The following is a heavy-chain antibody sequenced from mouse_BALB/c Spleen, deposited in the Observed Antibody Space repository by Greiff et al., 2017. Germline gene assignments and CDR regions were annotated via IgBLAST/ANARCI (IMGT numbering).Heavy chain of an antibody. D-gene: IGHD2-3*01. CDR3: ARREDDGYYYAMDY. CDR1: GYAFTSYN. CDR2: IDPYNGGT. J-gene: IGHJ4*01. V-gene: IGHV1S135*01. Sequence: EVQLQESGPELVKPGASVKVSCKASGYAFTSYNMYWVKQSHGKSLEWIGYIDPYNGGTSYNQKFKGKATLTVDKSSSTAYMHLNSLTSEDSAVYYCARREDDGYYYAMDYWGQGTSVTVSS.